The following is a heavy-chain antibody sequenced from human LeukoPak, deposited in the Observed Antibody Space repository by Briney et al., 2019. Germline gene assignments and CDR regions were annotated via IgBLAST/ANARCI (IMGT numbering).Heavy chain of an antibody. D-gene: IGHD5-18*01. J-gene: IGHJ6*02. CDR1: GGSVSSGSYY. CDR3: ASDESRGVQLWSSYGMDV. CDR2: IYYSGST. V-gene: IGHV4-61*01. Sequence: SETLSLTCTVSGGSVSSGSYYWSWIRQPPGKGLEWIGYIYYSGSTNYNPSLKSRVTISVDTSKNQFSLKLSSVTAADTAVYYCASDESRGVQLWSSYGMDVWGQGTTVTVSS.